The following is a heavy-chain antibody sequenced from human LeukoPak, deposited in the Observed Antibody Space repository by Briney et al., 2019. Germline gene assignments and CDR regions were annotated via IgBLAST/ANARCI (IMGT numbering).Heavy chain of an antibody. D-gene: IGHD6-13*01. V-gene: IGHV4-4*07. CDR1: GVSISTNY. CDR3: AREDYSCRGLDY. Sequence: KSSETLSLTCNVSGVSISTNYWSWIRQPPGKGLEWIGRIHTSGITNYNPSLKSRVTMSLDTSKNQFSLNLSSVTAADTAVHYCAREDYSCRGLDYWGQGTLVTFSS. J-gene: IGHJ4*02. CDR2: IHTSGIT.